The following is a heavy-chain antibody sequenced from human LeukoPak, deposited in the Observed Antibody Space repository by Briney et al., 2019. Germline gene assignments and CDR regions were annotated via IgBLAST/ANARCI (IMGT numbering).Heavy chain of an antibody. V-gene: IGHV1-24*01. CDR1: GYTLSELS. D-gene: IGHD6-19*01. Sequence: ASVKVSCKVSGYTLSELSMHWVRQAPGKGLEWMGGFDPEDGETIYAQKFQGRVTMTEDTSTDTAYMELSSLRSEDTAVYYCATEGTIAVAGSFDYWGQGTLVTVSS. CDR2: FDPEDGET. J-gene: IGHJ4*02. CDR3: ATEGTIAVAGSFDY.